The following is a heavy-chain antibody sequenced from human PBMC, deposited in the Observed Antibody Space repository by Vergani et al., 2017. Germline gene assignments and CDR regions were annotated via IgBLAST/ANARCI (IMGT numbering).Heavy chain of an antibody. J-gene: IGHJ4*02. CDR3: ARLPSISIS. Sequence: QVQLVQSGAEVKKPGASVKVSCKASGYTFTSYAMHWVRQAPGQRLEWMGWINAGNSNTKYSQKFQGRVTITRDTSASTAYMELSSLRSEDTAVYYCARLPSISISWGQGTLVTVSS. CDR1: GYTFTSYA. CDR2: INAGNSNT. D-gene: IGHD3-9*01. V-gene: IGHV1-3*01.